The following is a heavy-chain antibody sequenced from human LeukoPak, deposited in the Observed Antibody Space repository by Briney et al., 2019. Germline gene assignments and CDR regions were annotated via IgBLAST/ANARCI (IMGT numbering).Heavy chain of an antibody. Sequence: SETLSLTCTVSGGSISSGDYYWSWIRQPPGKGLEWIGYIYYSGSTYYNPSLKSRVTISVDTSKNQFSLKLSSVTAADTAVYYCARDYYDRSGGSYCFDYWGQGTLVTVSS. CDR1: GGSISSGDYY. J-gene: IGHJ4*02. D-gene: IGHD3-16*01. CDR3: ARDYYDRSGGSYCFDY. CDR2: IYYSGST. V-gene: IGHV4-30-4*08.